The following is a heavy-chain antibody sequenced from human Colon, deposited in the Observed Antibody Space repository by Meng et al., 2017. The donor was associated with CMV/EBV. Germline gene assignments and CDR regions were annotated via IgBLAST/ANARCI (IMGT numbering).Heavy chain of an antibody. CDR1: GFTSSSYG. V-gene: IGHV3-30*02. D-gene: IGHD3-10*01. CDR3: ANSPPRGPGYSMDV. Sequence: GESLKISCAASGFTSSSYGMHWVRQAPGKGLEWVAFIRHDGDNKYYADSVKGRFTISRDNSKNTLYLQMNSLRGEDTAVYYGANSPPRGPGYSMDVWGQGTTVTVSS. CDR2: IRHDGDNK. J-gene: IGHJ6*02.